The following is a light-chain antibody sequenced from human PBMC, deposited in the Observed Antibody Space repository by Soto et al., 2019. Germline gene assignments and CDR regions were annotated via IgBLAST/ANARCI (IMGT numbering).Light chain of an antibody. CDR3: QQYNSYSVT. V-gene: IGKV1-5*01. CDR1: QSISSW. Sequence: DIQMTQSPSTLSASVGDRVTITCRASQSISSWLAWYQQKPGKAHKLLIYDASSLESGVPSRFSGSGSGTEFTLTISSLQPDDFATYYCQQYNSYSVTFGQGTKVEIK. J-gene: IGKJ1*01. CDR2: DAS.